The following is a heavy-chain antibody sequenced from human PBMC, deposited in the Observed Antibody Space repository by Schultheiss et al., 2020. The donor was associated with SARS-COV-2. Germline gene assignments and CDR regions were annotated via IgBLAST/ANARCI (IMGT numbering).Heavy chain of an antibody. D-gene: IGHD3-16*01. V-gene: IGHV4-59*01. Sequence: SETLSLTCTVSGSSISGYFWTWIRQPPGKGLEQVGNIYYTGITKYSPSLKSRITISVDTSKKQFSLRLGSVTAADTAVYYCARAARIAQLCRVRGCDIDVWGRGTQVTVSS. CDR1: GSSISGYF. CDR3: ARAARIAQLCRVRGCDIDV. J-gene: IGHJ4*02. CDR2: IYYTGIT.